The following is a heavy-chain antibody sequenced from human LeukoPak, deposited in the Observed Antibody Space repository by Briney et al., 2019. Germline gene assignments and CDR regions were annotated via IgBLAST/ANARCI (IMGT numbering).Heavy chain of an antibody. J-gene: IGHJ6*02. CDR2: IWYDGSNK. Sequence: GGSLRLSCAASGFTFRSYAMSWVRQAPGKGLEWVAVIWYDGSNKYYADSVKGRFTISRDNSKNTLYLQMNSLRAEDTAVYYCARGRDSSSLVHYYYYGMDVWGQGTTVTVSS. CDR1: GFTFRSYA. V-gene: IGHV3-33*08. CDR3: ARGRDSSSLVHYYYYGMDV. D-gene: IGHD3-22*01.